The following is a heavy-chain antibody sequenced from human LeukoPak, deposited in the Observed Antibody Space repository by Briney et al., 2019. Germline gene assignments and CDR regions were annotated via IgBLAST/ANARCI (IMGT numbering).Heavy chain of an antibody. D-gene: IGHD3-22*01. CDR2: IYGGDSS. Sequence: GSLSLSCAASGFTVSSNSMSWVRQAPGKGLEWVSVIYGGDSSYYADSVKGRFTISRDNSKNTLYLQMNSLRAEDTAIYYCAKHYYDSTGYEAHDAFDIWGQGTMVTVSS. V-gene: IGHV3-53*05. J-gene: IGHJ3*02. CDR1: GFTVSSNS. CDR3: AKHYYDSTGYEAHDAFDI.